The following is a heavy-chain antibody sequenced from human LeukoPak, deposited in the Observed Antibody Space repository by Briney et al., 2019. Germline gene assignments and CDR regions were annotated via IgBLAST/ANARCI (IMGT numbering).Heavy chain of an antibody. CDR1: GFTFSSYG. Sequence: PEGPLRLSCAASGFTFSSYGMHWVRQAPGKGLGWVAVIWYDGSNKYYADSVKGRFTISRDNSKNTLYLQMNSLRAEDTAVYYCAKDLAKEVRGYDAFDIWGQGIMVTVSS. CDR2: IWYDGSNK. V-gene: IGHV3-33*06. CDR3: AKDLAKEVRGYDAFDI. D-gene: IGHD5-12*01. J-gene: IGHJ3*02.